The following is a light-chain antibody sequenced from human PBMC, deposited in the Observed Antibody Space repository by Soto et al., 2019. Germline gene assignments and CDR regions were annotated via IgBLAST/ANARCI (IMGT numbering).Light chain of an antibody. CDR1: QYASSF. CDR2: DAS. CDR3: QQRNNRPFS. J-gene: IGKJ3*01. V-gene: IGKV3-11*01. Sequence: IVLTLSPASRSLSPSARATISCRASQYASSFLAWYQQKAGQAPRLLIYDASHRATGIPARFSGSGSGTDFTLTISRLEPEDFAVYYCQQRNNRPFSFGPGTKVDIK.